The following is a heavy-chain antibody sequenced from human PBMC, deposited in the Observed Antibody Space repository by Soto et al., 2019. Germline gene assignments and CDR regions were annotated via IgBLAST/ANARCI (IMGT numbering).Heavy chain of an antibody. CDR3: ARDDSSGYWHWYFDL. CDR1: GYTFTGYY. CDR2: INPNSGGT. J-gene: IGHJ2*01. D-gene: IGHD3-22*01. V-gene: IGHV1-2*02. Sequence: QVQLVQSGAEVKKPGASVKVSCKASGYTFTGYYMHWVRQAPGQGLEWMGWINPNSGGTNYAQKFQGRVTMTRDTSISTAYMELSRLRSDDTAVYYCARDDSSGYWHWYFDLWGRGTLVTVSS.